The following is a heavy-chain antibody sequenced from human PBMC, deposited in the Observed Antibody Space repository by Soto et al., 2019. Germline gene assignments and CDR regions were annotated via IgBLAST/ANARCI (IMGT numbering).Heavy chain of an antibody. V-gene: IGHV3-9*01. D-gene: IGHD5-12*01. J-gene: IGHJ6*02. CDR3: TKAGYDLIYYFGMDV. Sequence: EVQLIESGGGWVQPGTSLRVSCAASGFTFHEYAMHWVRQAPGKGLEWVSGISSDGDSVAYADSVQGRFTVSIDNAKNSLYLQMNSLRSEDTVLYYCTKAGYDLIYYFGMDVWGQGTTVTVSS. CDR2: ISSDGDSV. CDR1: GFTFHEYA.